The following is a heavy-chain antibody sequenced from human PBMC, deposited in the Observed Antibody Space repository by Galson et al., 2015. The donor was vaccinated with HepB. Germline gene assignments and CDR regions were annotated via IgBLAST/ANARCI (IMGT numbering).Heavy chain of an antibody. D-gene: IGHD4-17*01. V-gene: IGHV1-24*01. CDR3: ATSLPRMTTVTTTEY. Sequence: SVKVSCKVSGYTLTELSMHWVRQTPGKGLEWMGGFDPDDAETSYAQKFQGRVTMTEDTSTDTAYMELSSLKSEDTAVYYCATSLPRMTTVTTTEYWGQGTLVTVSS. CDR1: GYTLTELS. J-gene: IGHJ4*02. CDR2: FDPDDAET.